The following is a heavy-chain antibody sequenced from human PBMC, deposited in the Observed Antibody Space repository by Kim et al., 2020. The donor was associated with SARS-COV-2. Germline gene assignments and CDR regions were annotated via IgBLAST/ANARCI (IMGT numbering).Heavy chain of an antibody. CDR2: IFSSGGT. CDR3: ARDLFGYSSSWYYYAIDV. CDR1: GFTVSSNY. V-gene: IGHV3-53*01. Sequence: GGSLRLSCAASGFTVSSNYMSWVRQAPGKGLEWVSVIFSSGGTYYADSVKGRFTISRDNSKNTLYLQMNSLRAEDTAVYYCARDLFGYSSSWYYYAIDVWGQGTTVTVSS. J-gene: IGHJ6*02. D-gene: IGHD6-13*01.